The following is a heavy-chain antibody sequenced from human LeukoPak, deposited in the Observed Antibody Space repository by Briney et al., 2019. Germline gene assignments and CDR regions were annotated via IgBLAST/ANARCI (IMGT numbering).Heavy chain of an antibody. D-gene: IGHD3-10*01. J-gene: IGHJ4*02. V-gene: IGHV1-69*04. Sequence: SVKVSRKASGGTFSSYAISWVRQAPGQGLEWMGRIIPIFGIANYAQKFQGRVTITADKSTSTAYMELSSLRSEDTAVYYCARDIGSYDKSTYFDYWGRGTLVTVSS. CDR1: GGTFSSYA. CDR2: IIPIFGIA. CDR3: ARDIGSYDKSTYFDY.